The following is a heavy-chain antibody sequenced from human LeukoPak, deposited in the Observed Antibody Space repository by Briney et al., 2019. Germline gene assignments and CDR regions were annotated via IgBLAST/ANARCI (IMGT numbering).Heavy chain of an antibody. Sequence: SETLSLTCTVSGFSISSGYYWGWIRQPPGKGLEWIGSISHTGSSYYNPYLKSRVTMAIDTSEDQLSLKLSSVTAADTAVYYCVRFWPHCSDGLSTDAFDVWGLGTMVTVSS. J-gene: IGHJ3*01. CDR3: VRFWPHCSDGLSTDAFDV. CDR2: ISHTGSS. D-gene: IGHD2-15*01. CDR1: GFSISSGYY. V-gene: IGHV4-38-2*02.